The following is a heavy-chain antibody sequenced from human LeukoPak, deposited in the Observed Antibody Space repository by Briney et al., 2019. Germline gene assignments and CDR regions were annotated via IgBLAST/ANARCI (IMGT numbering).Heavy chain of an antibody. CDR1: GGSISSGSYY. Sequence: SQTLSLTCTVSGGSISSGSYYWSWIRQPAGKGLEWIGRIYTSGSTNYNPSLKSRVTISVDTSKNQFSLKLSSVTAADTAVYYCAREMWGYDSSGYYYYFDYWGQGTLLTVSS. J-gene: IGHJ4*02. D-gene: IGHD3-22*01. CDR3: AREMWGYDSSGYYYYFDY. V-gene: IGHV4-61*02. CDR2: IYTSGST.